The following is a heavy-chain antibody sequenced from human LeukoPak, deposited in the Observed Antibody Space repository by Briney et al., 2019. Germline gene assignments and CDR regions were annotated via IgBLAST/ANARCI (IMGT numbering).Heavy chain of an antibody. CDR1: DYSITTGGDY. CDR3: ARLLVGTKAFDI. Sequence: SETLSLTCTVSDYSITTGGDYWGWIRQSPVKGLEWIGSVYHSGSAYPSPSLKSRVTLSVDTPKNQFSLKLSSVTAADTAMYYCARLLVGTKAFDIWGQGTMVTVSS. CDR2: VYHSGSA. J-gene: IGHJ3*02. V-gene: IGHV4-39*01. D-gene: IGHD1-26*01.